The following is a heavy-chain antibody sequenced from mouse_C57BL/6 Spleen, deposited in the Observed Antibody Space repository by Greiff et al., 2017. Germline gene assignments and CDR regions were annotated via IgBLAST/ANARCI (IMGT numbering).Heavy chain of an antibody. Sequence: DVKLVESGGGLVQPGGSMKLSCAASGFTFSDAWMDWVRQSPEKGLEWVAEIRNKANNHATYYAESVKGRFTISRDDSKSSVYLQMNSLRAEDTGIYYCTRDGYDEDYYAMDYWGQGTSVTVSS. V-gene: IGHV6-6*01. CDR2: IRNKANNHAT. CDR3: TRDGYDEDYYAMDY. CDR1: GFTFSDAW. J-gene: IGHJ4*01. D-gene: IGHD2-2*01.